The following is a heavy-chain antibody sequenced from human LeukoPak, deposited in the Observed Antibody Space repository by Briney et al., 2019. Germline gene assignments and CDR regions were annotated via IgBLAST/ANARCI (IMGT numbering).Heavy chain of an antibody. J-gene: IGHJ4*02. CDR1: GFTVSSSY. Sequence: PGGSLRLSCAASGFTVSSSYMSWVRQAPGKGLEWVSVLYSGVSTYYADSVKGRFSISRNNAKNSLYLQMDSLRAEDTAVYYCARGRFYSYTYYFDYWGQGTLVTVSS. CDR3: ARGRFYSYTYYFDY. CDR2: LYSGVST. D-gene: IGHD5-18*01. V-gene: IGHV3-53*01.